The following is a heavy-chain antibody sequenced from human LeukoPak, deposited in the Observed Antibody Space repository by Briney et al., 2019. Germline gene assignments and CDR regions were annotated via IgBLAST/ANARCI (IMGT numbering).Heavy chain of an antibody. CDR2: ISDSGGST. V-gene: IGHV3-23*01. Sequence: GGSLRLSCAASGFTFRSFGMSWVRQAPGKGLEWVSTISDSGGSTYYADSVKGRFTISRDNSKNTLYLQMNSLRAEDTAVYYCAKDVGVSGSYYNWFDPWGQGTLVTVSS. D-gene: IGHD1-26*01. J-gene: IGHJ5*02. CDR3: AKDVGVSGSYYNWFDP. CDR1: GFTFRSFG.